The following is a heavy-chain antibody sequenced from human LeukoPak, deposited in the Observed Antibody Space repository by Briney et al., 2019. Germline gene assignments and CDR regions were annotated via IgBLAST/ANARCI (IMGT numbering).Heavy chain of an antibody. CDR3: ARVVLTTVELRFDY. D-gene: IGHD4-11*01. CDR2: IYYSGST. J-gene: IGHJ4*02. CDR1: GGSISSGGYY. Sequence: SETLSLTCTVSGGSISSGGYYWSWIRQHPGKGLEWIGYIYYSGSTDYNPSLKSRATISVDTSKNQFSLHLSSVTAADTAVYYCARVVLTTVELRFDYWGQGSLVTASS. V-gene: IGHV4-31*03.